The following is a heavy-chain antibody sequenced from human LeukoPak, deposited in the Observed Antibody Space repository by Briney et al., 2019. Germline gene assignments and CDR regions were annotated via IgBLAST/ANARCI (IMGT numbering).Heavy chain of an antibody. D-gene: IGHD3-22*01. V-gene: IGHV1-8*01. Sequence: GASVKLSCKASGYTFTSYDINWVRHATRPGLELMGCMNPYSSNTAYSQKFQGRVTITRNNTINNHYLQLSSPRSAATAVYYYCRGSDSCNYGGQGTRVIVSA. J-gene: IGHJ4*02. CDR3: CRGSDSCNY. CDR1: GYTFTSYD. CDR2: MNPYSSNT.